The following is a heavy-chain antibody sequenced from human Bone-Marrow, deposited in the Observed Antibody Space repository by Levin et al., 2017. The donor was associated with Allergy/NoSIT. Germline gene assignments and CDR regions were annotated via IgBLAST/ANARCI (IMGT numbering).Heavy chain of an antibody. CDR2: ISYDGSNK. V-gene: IGHV3-30*18. D-gene: IGHD3-9*01. Sequence: GESLKISCAASGFTFSSYGMHWVRQAPGKGLEWVAVISYDGSNKYYADSVKGRFTISRDNSKNTLYLQMNSLRAEDTAVYYCAKLPLSKVLRYFDWLPYSDSFDIWGQGTMVTVSS. J-gene: IGHJ3*02. CDR1: GFTFSSYG. CDR3: AKLPLSKVLRYFDWLPYSDSFDI.